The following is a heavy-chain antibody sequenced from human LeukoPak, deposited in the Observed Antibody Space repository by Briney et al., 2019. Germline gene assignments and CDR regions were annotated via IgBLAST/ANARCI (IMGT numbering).Heavy chain of an antibody. D-gene: IGHD6-6*01. CDR2: INHSGST. V-gene: IGHV4-34*01. J-gene: IGHJ4*02. Sequence: SETLSLTCAVYGGSFSGYYWSWIRQPPGKGLEWIGEINHSGSTNYNPSLKSRVTISVDTSKNQFSLKLSSVTAADTAVYYCARAKSSRLAARRLYYFDYWGQGTLVTVSS. CDR3: ARAKSSRLAARRLYYFDY. CDR1: GGSFSGYY.